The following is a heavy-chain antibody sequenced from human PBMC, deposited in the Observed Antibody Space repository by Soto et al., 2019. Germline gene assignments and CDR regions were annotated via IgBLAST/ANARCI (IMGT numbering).Heavy chain of an antibody. Sequence: ASVKVSCKASGGTFSSYTISWVRQAPGQGLEWMGRIIPSLGVVNYAQKLQGRVTISADKYTTTAYMELSSLRSEDTAVYFCAAQYCGKYSDSVSAVGGKGPRV. D-gene: IGHD2-15*01. V-gene: IGHV1-69*02. J-gene: IGHJ6*03. CDR2: IIPSLGVV. CDR1: GGTFSSYT. CDR3: AAQYCGKYSDSVSAV.